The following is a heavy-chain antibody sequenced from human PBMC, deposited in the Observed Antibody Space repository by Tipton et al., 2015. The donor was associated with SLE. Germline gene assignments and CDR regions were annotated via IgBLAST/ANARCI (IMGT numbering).Heavy chain of an antibody. Sequence: TLSLTCTVSGGSISSSSYYWGWIRQPPGMGLEWIGSIYYSGSTYYNPSLKSRVTISVDTSKNQFSLKLSSVTVADTAVYYCARGGLYDSSGYYHDAFDIWGKGTMVTVSS. CDR3: ARGGLYDSSGYYHDAFDI. V-gene: IGHV4-39*07. J-gene: IGHJ3*02. CDR1: GGSISSSSYY. CDR2: IYYSGST. D-gene: IGHD3-22*01.